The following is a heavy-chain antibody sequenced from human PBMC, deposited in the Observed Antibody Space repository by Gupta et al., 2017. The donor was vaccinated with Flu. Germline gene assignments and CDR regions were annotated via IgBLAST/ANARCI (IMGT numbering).Heavy chain of an antibody. CDR1: GYTFTSYD. CDR3: ARRVRGGNYGPDWVDP. Sequence: QVQLVQSGAEVKKPGASVKVSCKASGYTFTSYDINWVRQATGRGLEWMGWMSPNSGNTDYAEKFQGRVTMTRNTSINTAYMELSSLRSEDTAVYFCARRVRGGNYGPDWVDPWGQGTLVTVSS. CDR2: MSPNSGNT. J-gene: IGHJ5*02. D-gene: IGHD1-26*01. V-gene: IGHV1-8*01.